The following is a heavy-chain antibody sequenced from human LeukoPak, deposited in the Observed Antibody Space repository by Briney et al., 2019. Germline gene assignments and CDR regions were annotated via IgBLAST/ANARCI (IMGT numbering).Heavy chain of an antibody. Sequence: GGSLRLSCAASGFTFSDYYMSWIRQAPGKGLEWVSYISSSSSYTNYADSVKGRFTISRDNAKNSLYLQMSSLRAEDTAVYYCAGVLSSGYFFDYWGQGTLVTVSS. V-gene: IGHV3-11*06. CDR3: AGVLSSGYFFDY. CDR2: ISSSSSYT. D-gene: IGHD3-22*01. CDR1: GFTFSDYY. J-gene: IGHJ4*02.